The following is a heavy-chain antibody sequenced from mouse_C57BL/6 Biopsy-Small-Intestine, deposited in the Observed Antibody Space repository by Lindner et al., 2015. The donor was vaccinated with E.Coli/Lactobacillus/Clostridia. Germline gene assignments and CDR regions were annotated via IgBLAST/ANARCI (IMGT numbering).Heavy chain of an antibody. D-gene: IGHD6-1*01. CDR3: ARVSGGSLAAAGPTSDTFDI. V-gene: IGHV1-84*02. CDR1: GYTFTDFY. J-gene: IGHJ3*01. Sequence: SVKVSCKASGYTFTDFYMHWVRQVPGQGLEWMGWIIPNSGRTNYTQKFQGRLTMTRDTSSSTAYMELSRLTSDDTAVYYCARVSGGSLAAAGPTSDTFDIWGQGTMVRVSS. CDR2: IIPNSGRT.